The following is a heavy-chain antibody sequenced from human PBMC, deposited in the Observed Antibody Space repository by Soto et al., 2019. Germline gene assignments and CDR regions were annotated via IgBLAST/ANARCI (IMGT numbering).Heavy chain of an antibody. CDR2: ISAYNGNT. J-gene: IGHJ4*02. CDR3: ARDSYYDSSGYYWGTSYFDY. Sequence: ASVKVSCKASGYTFTSYGISWVRRAPGQGLEWMGWISAYNGNTNYAQKLQGRVTMTTDTSTSTAYMELRSLRSDDTAVYYCARDSYYDSSGYYWGTSYFDYWGQGTLVTVSS. V-gene: IGHV1-18*01. CDR1: GYTFTSYG. D-gene: IGHD3-22*01.